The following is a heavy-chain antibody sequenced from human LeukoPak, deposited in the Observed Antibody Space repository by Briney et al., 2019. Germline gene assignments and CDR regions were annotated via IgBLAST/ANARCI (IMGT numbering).Heavy chain of an antibody. V-gene: IGHV3-30-3*01. J-gene: IGHJ5*02. CDR1: GFTFSSYA. CDR3: ARNARYSSGTFDP. Sequence: GGSLRLSCGASGFTFSSYAMHWVRQAPGKGLEWVAFISYDGSNKYYADSVKGRFTISRDNSKNTLYLQMNSLRAEDTAVYYCARNARYSSGTFDPWGQGTLVTVSS. D-gene: IGHD6-19*01. CDR2: ISYDGSNK.